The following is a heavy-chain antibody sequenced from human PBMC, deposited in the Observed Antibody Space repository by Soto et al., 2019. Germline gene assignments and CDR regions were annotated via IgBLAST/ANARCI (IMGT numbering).Heavy chain of an antibody. CDR1: GYPFTTYW. D-gene: IGHD5-12*01. J-gene: IGHJ4*02. CDR2: IYPPDSDT. CDR3: SRVHGSQTAFDH. V-gene: IGHV5-51*03. Sequence: EVQLVQSGAEVKKPGESLKISCQISGYPFTTYWIGWVRQMPGKGLEWLGKIYPPDSDTRYSPSFQGQVTMSVDKSISTAYLQWSSLKASDTAMYYCSRVHGSQTAFDHRCQGTLVTVSS.